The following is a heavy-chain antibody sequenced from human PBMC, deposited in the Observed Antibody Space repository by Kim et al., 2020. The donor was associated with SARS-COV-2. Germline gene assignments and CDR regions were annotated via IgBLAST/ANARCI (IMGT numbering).Heavy chain of an antibody. V-gene: IGHV4-4*02. Sequence: SETLSLTCAVSGGSISSSNWWSWVRQPPGKGLEWIGEIYHSGSTNYNPSLKSRVTISVDKSKNQFSLKLSSVTAADTAVYYCARRSYYGSGSYSDYWGQGTLVTVSS. J-gene: IGHJ4*02. CDR1: GGSISSSNW. CDR3: ARRSYYGSGSYSDY. CDR2: IYHSGST. D-gene: IGHD3-10*01.